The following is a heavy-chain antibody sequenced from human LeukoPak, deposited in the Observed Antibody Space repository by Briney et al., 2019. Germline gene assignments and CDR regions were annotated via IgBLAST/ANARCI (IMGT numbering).Heavy chain of an antibody. J-gene: IGHJ2*01. CDR2: IIPILGIA. CDR3: ARDWNDDYGDRDWYFDL. D-gene: IGHD4-17*01. CDR1: GGTFSSYA. Sequence: SVKVSCKASGGTFSSYAISWVRQAPGQGLEWMGRIIPILGIANYAQKFQGRVTITADKSTSTAYMELSSLRSEDTAVYYCARDWNDDYGDRDWYFDLWGRGTLVTVSS. V-gene: IGHV1-69*04.